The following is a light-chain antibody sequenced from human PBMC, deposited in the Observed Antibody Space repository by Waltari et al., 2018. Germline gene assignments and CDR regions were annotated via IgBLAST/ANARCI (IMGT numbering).Light chain of an antibody. V-gene: IGKV1-9*01. Sequence: DIQLTQSPSFLSASVGDRVTITCRASQGINIYLAWYQQKPRKAPKLLIYAATTLQSGVPTRFSGSGSGTEFTLTISSLQPEDFATYYCQQLNSYPVTFGQGTKLEIK. CDR1: QGINIY. J-gene: IGKJ2*01. CDR3: QQLNSYPVT. CDR2: AAT.